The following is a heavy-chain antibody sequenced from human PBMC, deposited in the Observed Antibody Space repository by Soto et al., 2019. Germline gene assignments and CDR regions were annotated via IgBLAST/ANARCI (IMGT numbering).Heavy chain of an antibody. V-gene: IGHV3-48*03. CDR3: ARVRRFSGAAAGTFSWFDP. CDR1: GFTFSSYA. D-gene: IGHD6-13*01. J-gene: IGHJ5*02. CDR2: ISSSGSTI. Sequence: PGGSLRLSCAASGFTFSSYAMSWVRQAPGKGLEWVSYISSSGSTIYYADSVKGRFTISRDNAKNSLYLQMNSLRAEDTAVYYCARVRRFSGAAAGTFSWFDPWGQGTLVTVSS.